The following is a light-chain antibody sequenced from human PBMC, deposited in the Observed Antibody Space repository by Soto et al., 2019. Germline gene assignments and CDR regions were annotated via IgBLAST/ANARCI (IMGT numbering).Light chain of an antibody. CDR3: QQYNVYWT. CDR1: QNINNW. CDR2: KAS. V-gene: IGKV1-5*03. J-gene: IGKJ1*01. Sequence: EIQMTQSPSTLPASVGDRVTITCRAGQNINNWLAWYQQKPGKGPKVLIYKASTLESVVPSRFSRSESGTEFTPTISSLQTDDLATYYWQQYNVYWTFGQGTKVDIK.